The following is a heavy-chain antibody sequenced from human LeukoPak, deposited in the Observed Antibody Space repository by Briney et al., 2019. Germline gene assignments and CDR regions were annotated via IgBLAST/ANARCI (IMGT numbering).Heavy chain of an antibody. J-gene: IGHJ3*02. CDR1: GYSFTSNW. Sequence: PGLSLKISCKGSGYSFTSNWIGWVGQLRGKGLEWMGIIYPGDSDIRYSPSFQGQVTISADKSISTASLQWSSLKASDTAMYYCAREAGRGDAFDIWGQGTMVTVSS. V-gene: IGHV5-51*01. D-gene: IGHD3-10*01. CDR3: AREAGRGDAFDI. CDR2: IYPGDSDI.